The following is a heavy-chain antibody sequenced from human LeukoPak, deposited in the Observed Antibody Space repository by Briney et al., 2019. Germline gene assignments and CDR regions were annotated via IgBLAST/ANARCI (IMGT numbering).Heavy chain of an antibody. Sequence: SQTLSLTCAISGDSVSSNSAAWNWIRQSPSRGLEWLGRTYYRSRSKWYNGYAVSVKSRITINPDTSKNQFSLHLNSVTPEDTAVYCCARGHGGYIDYWGQGTLVTVSS. CDR3: ARGHGGYIDY. J-gene: IGHJ4*02. CDR2: TYYRSRSKWYN. V-gene: IGHV6-1*01. CDR1: GDSVSSNSAA. D-gene: IGHD3-16*01.